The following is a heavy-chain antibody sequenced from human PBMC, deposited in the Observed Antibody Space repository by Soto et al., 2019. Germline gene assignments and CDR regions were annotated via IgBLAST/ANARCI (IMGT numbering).Heavy chain of an antibody. D-gene: IGHD3-10*01. V-gene: IGHV3-30-3*01. CDR1: GFIFSDFP. Sequence: QVQLVESGGGVVQPGRSLRLSCAASGFIFSDFPMHWVRQATGKGLQWVAVTSYDGGNKYYADSVKGRFTISRDNSKNTLYLKMNSLRAEDTAVYYCARPNYGSGSYNGAMDVWGQGTTVTVSS. J-gene: IGHJ6*02. CDR2: TSYDGGNK. CDR3: ARPNYGSGSYNGAMDV.